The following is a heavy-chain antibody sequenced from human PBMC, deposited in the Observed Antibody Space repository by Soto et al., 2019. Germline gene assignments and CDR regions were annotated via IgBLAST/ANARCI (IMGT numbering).Heavy chain of an antibody. CDR1: GFTFSSFW. Sequence: GGSLRLSCAASGFTFSSFWMRWFRQAPGKGLEWVATINADGSEKHYVDSVKGRFTISRDNAKNSLYLQMNSLRAEDTAVYSCARSRNWASDYWGKGTLVTVFS. CDR2: INADGSEK. J-gene: IGHJ4*02. V-gene: IGHV3-7*01. D-gene: IGHD2-2*01. CDR3: ARSRNWASDY.